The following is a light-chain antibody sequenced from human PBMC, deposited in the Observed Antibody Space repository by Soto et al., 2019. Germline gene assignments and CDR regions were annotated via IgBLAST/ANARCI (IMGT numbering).Light chain of an antibody. Sequence: QSALTQPRSVSGSPGPAVTISCTGTSSDVGGYKYVSWYQHHPGKAPKLMIYDVSKRPSGVPDRFSGSKSGNTASLTISGLQAEDEADYYCYSYAGSYTNVFGTGTKVTVL. J-gene: IGLJ1*01. CDR3: YSYAGSYTNV. CDR1: SSDVGGYKY. CDR2: DVS. V-gene: IGLV2-11*01.